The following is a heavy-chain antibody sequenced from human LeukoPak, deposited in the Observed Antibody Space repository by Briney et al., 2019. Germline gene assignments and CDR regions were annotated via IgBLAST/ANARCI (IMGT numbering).Heavy chain of an antibody. V-gene: IGHV4-4*07. Sequence: PSETLSLTCTVSGNSFGDYYWSWIRQPAGKGLEWIGRIYTSGSTTYNPSLKSRVTMSVDTSKNQFSLKVSSVTAADTAVYYCARGDCSSTICYSPMDVWGKGTTVTVSS. CDR1: GNSFGDYY. J-gene: IGHJ6*03. CDR2: IYTSGST. CDR3: ARGDCSSTICYSPMDV. D-gene: IGHD2-2*01.